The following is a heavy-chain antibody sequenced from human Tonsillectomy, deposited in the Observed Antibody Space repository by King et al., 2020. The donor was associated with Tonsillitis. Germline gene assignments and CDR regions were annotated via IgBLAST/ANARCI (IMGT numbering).Heavy chain of an antibody. D-gene: IGHD4-11*01. CDR3: ARGTVTH. CDR1: GFTVTTYY. J-gene: IGHJ4*02. V-gene: IGHV3-66*01. CDR2: IYRGGNT. Sequence: VQLVESGGGLVQPGGSLRLSCAASGFTVTTYYMSWVRQSPGKGLEWFSVIYRGGNTYYTDTVKGRFIIYRDNFKNTLYLQMDSLRAEDTAVYYCARGTVTHWGQGTLVTVSS.